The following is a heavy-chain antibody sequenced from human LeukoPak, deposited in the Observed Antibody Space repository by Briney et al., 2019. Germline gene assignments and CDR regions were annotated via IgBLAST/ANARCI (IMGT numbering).Heavy chain of an antibody. CDR1: GGTFSSYA. D-gene: IGHD5-12*01. CDR3: ARDHSLYRRYFDY. Sequence: SVTLSCTASGGTFSSYAISWVRQAPGQGLEWMGRIIPILGIANYAQKFQGRVTITADKSTSTAYMELSSLRSEDTAVHYCARDHSLYRRYFDYWGQGTLVTVSS. V-gene: IGHV1-69*04. J-gene: IGHJ4*02. CDR2: IIPILGIA.